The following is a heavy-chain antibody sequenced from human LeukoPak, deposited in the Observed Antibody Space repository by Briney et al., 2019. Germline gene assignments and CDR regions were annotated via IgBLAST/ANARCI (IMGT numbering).Heavy chain of an antibody. V-gene: IGHV1-8*01. CDR2: MNPNSGNT. Sequence: GASVKVSCKASGYTFTSYDINWVRQATGQGLEWMGWMNPNSGNTGYAQKFQGRVTMTRNTSISTAYMELSSLRSEDTAVYYCARGYSSGWYPPSVASPRGGMDVWGQGTTVTVSS. J-gene: IGHJ6*02. CDR1: GYTFTSYD. D-gene: IGHD6-19*01. CDR3: ARGYSSGWYPPSVASPRGGMDV.